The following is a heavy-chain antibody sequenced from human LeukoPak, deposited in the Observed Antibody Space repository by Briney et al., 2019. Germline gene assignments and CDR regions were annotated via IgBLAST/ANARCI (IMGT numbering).Heavy chain of an antibody. CDR3: AREATMAV. V-gene: IGHV4-4*07. D-gene: IGHD3-10*01. CDR1: GGSIPNYY. Sequence: PSETLSLTCAVSGGSIPNYYWSWIRQLAGKGLEWIGRTSASGNTNYNPSLKSRVTMSADTSKNQFSLKLTSVTAADTAVYYCAREATMAVWGQGTLVTVSS. CDR2: TSASGNT. J-gene: IGHJ4*02.